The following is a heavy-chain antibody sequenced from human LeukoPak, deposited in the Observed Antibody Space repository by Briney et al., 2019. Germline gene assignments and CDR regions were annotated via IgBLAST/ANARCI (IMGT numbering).Heavy chain of an antibody. CDR3: ARSPYSGSYYWAFDI. D-gene: IGHD1-26*01. Sequence: ASVTVSFKASGYTFTGYYMHWVRQAPGQGLEWMGWINPNSGGTNYAQKFQGRVTMTRDTSISTAYMELSRLRSDDTAVYYCARSPYSGSYYWAFDIWGQGTMVTVSS. V-gene: IGHV1-2*02. CDR2: INPNSGGT. CDR1: GYTFTGYY. J-gene: IGHJ3*02.